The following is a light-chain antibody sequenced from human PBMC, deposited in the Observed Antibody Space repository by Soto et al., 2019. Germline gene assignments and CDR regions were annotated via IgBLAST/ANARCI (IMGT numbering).Light chain of an antibody. V-gene: IGKV1-5*03. CDR1: QSISSS. CDR3: QQYDSYSPT. Sequence: DIQMTQSPSTLSASVGDRVTITCRASQSISSSLAWYQQKPGRAPKLLIYKASSLESGVPSRFSGSGSGTEFTLTISSLQPDDFATYYCQQYDSYSPTFGQGTKV. J-gene: IGKJ1*01. CDR2: KAS.